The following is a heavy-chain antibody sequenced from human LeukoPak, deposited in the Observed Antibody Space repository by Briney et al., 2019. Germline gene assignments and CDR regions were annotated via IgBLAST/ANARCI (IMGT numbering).Heavy chain of an antibody. V-gene: IGHV3-48*03. CDR2: ISSSGDSV. CDR3: AREGPSCGGDCYDY. Sequence: GGSLRLSCAASGFTFNSYEMNWVRQAPGKGLEWVSYISSSGDSVYYAPSVKGRFTMSRDNAKSSLFLQMNSLRAEDTAVYHCAREGPSCGGDCYDYWGQGTLVTVSS. CDR1: GFTFNSYE. J-gene: IGHJ4*02. D-gene: IGHD2-21*01.